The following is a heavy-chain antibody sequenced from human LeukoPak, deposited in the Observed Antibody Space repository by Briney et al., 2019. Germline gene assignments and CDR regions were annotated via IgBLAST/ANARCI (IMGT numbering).Heavy chain of an antibody. V-gene: IGHV1-2*02. CDR1: GYTFIAYY. Sequence: ASVKVSCKASGYTFIAYYIHWVRQAPGQGLEWMGWINPNSCATNYAQKFRGRVTMIRDTSISTAYMDLSRLTSDDAAFYYCARSSAGAAAGEFDYWGQGTLVTVSS. CDR2: INPNSCAT. CDR3: ARSSAGAAAGEFDY. J-gene: IGHJ4*02. D-gene: IGHD6-13*01.